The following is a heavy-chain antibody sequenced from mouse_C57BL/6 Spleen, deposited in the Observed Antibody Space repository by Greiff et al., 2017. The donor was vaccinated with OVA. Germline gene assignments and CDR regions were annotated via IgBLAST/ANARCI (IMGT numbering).Heavy chain of an antibody. CDR2: IYPGSGST. D-gene: IGHD1-1*02. CDR1: GYTFTSYW. CDR3: AKRGGGSPYAMDY. Sequence: QVQLQQSGAELVKPGASVKMSCKASGYTFTSYWITWVKQRPGQGLEWIGDIYPGSGSTNYNEKFKSKATLTVDTSSSTAYMQLSSLTSEDSAVYYCAKRGGGSPYAMDYWGQGTSVTVSS. J-gene: IGHJ4*01. V-gene: IGHV1-55*01.